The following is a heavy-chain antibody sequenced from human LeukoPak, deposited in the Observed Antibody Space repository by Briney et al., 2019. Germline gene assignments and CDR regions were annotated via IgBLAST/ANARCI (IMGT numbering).Heavy chain of an antibody. CDR2: INPSGGST. CDR3: ARVMAKSSKAASLDY. J-gene: IGHJ4*02. V-gene: IGHV1-46*01. Sequence: ASVKVSCKASGYTFTSYYMHWVRQAPGQGLEWMGIINPSGGSTGYAQKFQGRVTMTRDTSTSTVYMELSSLRSEDTAVYYCARVMAKSSKAASLDYWGQGTLVTVSS. D-gene: IGHD6-6*01. CDR1: GYTFTSYY.